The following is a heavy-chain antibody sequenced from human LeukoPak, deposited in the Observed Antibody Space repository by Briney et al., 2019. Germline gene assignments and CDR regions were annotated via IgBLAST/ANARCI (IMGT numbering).Heavy chain of an antibody. J-gene: IGHJ6*03. D-gene: IGHD1-26*01. Sequence: PGGSLRLSCAVSGFTFSSYNMNWVRQAPGKGLEWVSSVISSSRYIYYADSVKGRFTISRDNAKSSLYLQMNSLRAEDTAVYYCARDPYSGSYGDYYYYYMDVWGKGTTVTISS. CDR1: GFTFSSYN. CDR3: ARDPYSGSYGDYYYYYMDV. V-gene: IGHV3-21*01. CDR2: VISSSRYI.